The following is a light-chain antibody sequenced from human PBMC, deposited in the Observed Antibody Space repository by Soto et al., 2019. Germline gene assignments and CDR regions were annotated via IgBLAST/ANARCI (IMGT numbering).Light chain of an antibody. Sequence: EIVLTQSPGTLSLSPGERATLSCRASQSVSSSYLAWYQQKPGQAPRQLIYGASSRATGIPDRFSGSGSGTDFTLTITRLENEDFAVYYCQHYRTSFGGGTRVEIK. J-gene: IGKJ4*01. CDR1: QSVSSSY. V-gene: IGKV3-20*01. CDR2: GAS. CDR3: QHYRTS.